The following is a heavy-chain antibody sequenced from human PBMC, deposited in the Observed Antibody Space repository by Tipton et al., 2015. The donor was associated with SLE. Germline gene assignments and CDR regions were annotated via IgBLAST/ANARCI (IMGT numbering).Heavy chain of an antibody. CDR3: ARDYYDSSDYSYYYYMDV. D-gene: IGHD3-22*01. CDR1: GFAFSSYS. J-gene: IGHJ6*03. V-gene: IGHV3-21*01. CDR2: ISSTSSYI. Sequence: SLRLSCAASGFAFSSYSMNWVRQAPGKGLEWVSSISSTSSYIYYADSVKGRFTISRDNAKNSLYLQMNSLRAEDSALYYCARDYYDSSDYSYYYYMDVWGKGTTVTVSS.